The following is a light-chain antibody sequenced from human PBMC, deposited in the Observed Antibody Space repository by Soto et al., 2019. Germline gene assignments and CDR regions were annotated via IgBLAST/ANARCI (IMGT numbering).Light chain of an antibody. CDR3: CSYAGSYYV. CDR1: SSDVGGYKY. V-gene: IGLV2-11*01. Sequence: QSARTQPRSVSGSPGQSVTISCTGTSSDVGGYKYVSWYQQHPGKAPKLMIYDVSKRPSGVPDRFSGSKSGNTASLTISGLQAEDEADYYCCSYAGSYYVFGTGTKVTVL. J-gene: IGLJ1*01. CDR2: DVS.